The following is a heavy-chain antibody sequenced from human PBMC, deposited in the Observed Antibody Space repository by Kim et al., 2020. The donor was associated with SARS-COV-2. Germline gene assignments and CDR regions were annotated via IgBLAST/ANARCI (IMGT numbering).Heavy chain of an antibody. CDR1: GGSISSYY. Sequence: SETLSLTCTVSGGSISSYYWSWIRQPPGKGLEWMGYIYYSGSTNYNPPLKSQVTISVDTSKNQFSLKLSSVTAADTAVYYCARTHMTGMDVWGQGTTVTV. J-gene: IGHJ6*02. CDR3: ARTHMTGMDV. CDR2: IYYSGST. D-gene: IGHD2-21*01. V-gene: IGHV4-59*01.